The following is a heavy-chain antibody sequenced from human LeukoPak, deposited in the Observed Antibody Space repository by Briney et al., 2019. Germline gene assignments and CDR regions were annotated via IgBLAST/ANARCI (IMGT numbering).Heavy chain of an antibody. CDR2: MNPNSGNT. Sequence: ASVKVSCKASGYTFTSYDINWVRQATGQGLEWMGWMNPNSGNTGYAQKFQGRVTITRNTSISTAYMELSSLRSEDTAVYYCARGLHHTIFGVVIYHYYYMDVWGKGTTVTVSS. CDR3: ARGLHHTIFGVVIYHYYYMDV. V-gene: IGHV1-8*03. J-gene: IGHJ6*03. D-gene: IGHD3-3*01. CDR1: GYTFTSYD.